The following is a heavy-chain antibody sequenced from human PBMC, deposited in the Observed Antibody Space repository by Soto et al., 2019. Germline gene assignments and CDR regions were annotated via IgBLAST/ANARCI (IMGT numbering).Heavy chain of an antibody. V-gene: IGHV3-23*01. CDR2: ISGSGGGA. D-gene: IGHD6-6*01. CDR3: ARLLIAAPAPDY. J-gene: IGHJ4*03. Sequence: GGSLRLSCAASGFTFSSYAMSWVRQAPGKGLEWVSAISGSGGGAYYADSVKGRFTISRDNSKNTLYLQMNSLRAEDTAVYYCARLLIAAPAPDYLGQGTLFTVSS. CDR1: GFTFSSYA.